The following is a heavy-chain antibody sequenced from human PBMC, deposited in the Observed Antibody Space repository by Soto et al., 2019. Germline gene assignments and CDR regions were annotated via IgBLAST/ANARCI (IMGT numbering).Heavy chain of an antibody. V-gene: IGHV1-8*01. CDR1: GYTFTSYD. D-gene: IGHD2-2*01. CDR2: MNPNSGNT. CDR3: ASGIVVVPATLSVNYDAFDI. Sequence: ASVKVSCKASGYTFTSYDINWVRQATGQGLEWMGWMNPNSGNTGYAPKFQGRVTMTRNTSISTAYMELSSPRSEDTAVYYCASGIVVVPATLSVNYDAFDIWGQGTMVTVSS. J-gene: IGHJ3*02.